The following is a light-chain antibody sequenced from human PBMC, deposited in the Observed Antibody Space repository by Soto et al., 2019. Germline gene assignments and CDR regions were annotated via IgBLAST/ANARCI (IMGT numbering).Light chain of an antibody. CDR3: QQYGSSQYT. Sequence: EIVLTQSPDTLSLSPGERATLSCRASQSVSSSYLAWYQQKTGQPPRILIYGASSRATGIPDRFSGSGSATDFTLTISRLEPEDFAVDYCQQYGSSQYTFGQGTKLEIK. V-gene: IGKV3-20*01. CDR1: QSVSSSY. CDR2: GAS. J-gene: IGKJ2*01.